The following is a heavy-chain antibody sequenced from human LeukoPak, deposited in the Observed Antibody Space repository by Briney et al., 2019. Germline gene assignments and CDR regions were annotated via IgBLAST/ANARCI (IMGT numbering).Heavy chain of an antibody. Sequence: PSETLSLTCTVSGGSISSSSYFWGWIRQPPGKGLEWIGSIFYSGSTYYNPSLNGRVTISIDTSKNQFSLRLSSVTAADTAVYYCARQMNTVTAGYWGQGTLVTVSS. CDR1: GGSISSSSYF. V-gene: IGHV4-39*01. CDR2: IFYSGST. D-gene: IGHD4-17*01. J-gene: IGHJ4*02. CDR3: ARQMNTVTAGY.